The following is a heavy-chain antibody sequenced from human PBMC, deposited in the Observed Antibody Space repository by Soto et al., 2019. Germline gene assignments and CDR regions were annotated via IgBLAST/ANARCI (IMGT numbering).Heavy chain of an antibody. D-gene: IGHD4-4*01. V-gene: IGHV4-30-2*01. Sequence: QLQLQESGSGLVKPSQTLSLTCAVSGGSISSGGYSWSWIRQPPGKGLEWSGYIYHSGSTYYNPSLNSRVTISVDRSKHQFSLKLSSVTAADTAVYYCATMGDYSNRPGYYYGMDVWGQGTTVTVSS. CDR1: GGSISSGGYS. CDR2: IYHSGST. J-gene: IGHJ6*02. CDR3: ATMGDYSNRPGYYYGMDV.